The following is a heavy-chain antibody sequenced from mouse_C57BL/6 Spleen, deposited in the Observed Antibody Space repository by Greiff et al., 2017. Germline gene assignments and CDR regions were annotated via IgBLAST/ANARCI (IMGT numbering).Heavy chain of an antibody. CDR1: GYTFTGYW. CDR2: ILPGSGST. Sequence: QVQLQQSGAELMKPGASVKLSCTATGYTFTGYWIEWVKQRPGHGLEWIGEILPGSGSTNYNEKVKGKATFTADTSSNTAYMQLSSLTTEDSAIYYCARGGIYYDYAGYYYAMDYWGQGTSVTVSS. V-gene: IGHV1-9*01. J-gene: IGHJ4*01. D-gene: IGHD2-4*01. CDR3: ARGGIYYDYAGYYYAMDY.